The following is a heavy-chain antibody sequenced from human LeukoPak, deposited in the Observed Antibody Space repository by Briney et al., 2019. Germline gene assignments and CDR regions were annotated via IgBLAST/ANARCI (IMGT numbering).Heavy chain of an antibody. D-gene: IGHD1-1*01. Sequence: PGGSLRLSCVASGYSFSSYWTHWVRQDPGKGLMWVARISSDGSDTKYGGSVKGRFTISRDNGKNTLYLQMNSLGAEDTAVYYCARDQTQLGPTTVDHWGQGIQVTVSS. CDR1: GYSFSSYW. CDR2: ISSDGSDT. J-gene: IGHJ4*02. V-gene: IGHV3-74*01. CDR3: ARDQTQLGPTTVDH.